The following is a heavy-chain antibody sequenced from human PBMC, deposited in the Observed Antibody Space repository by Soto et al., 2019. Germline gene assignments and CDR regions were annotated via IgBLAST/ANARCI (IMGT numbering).Heavy chain of an antibody. V-gene: IGHV3-11*01. Sequence: QMQLVESGGGLVKPGGSLRLSCVASGFTFSDYYMTWIRQAPGKGLECVSHISGSSTAKYYADSVRGRFTISRDNAKNSLFLQMNSLRAEDTAMYYCARESCTSGWTDSSYGMDVWGQGTTVTVSS. D-gene: IGHD6-19*01. CDR3: ARESCTSGWTDSSYGMDV. CDR1: GFTFSDYY. J-gene: IGHJ6*02. CDR2: ISGSSTAK.